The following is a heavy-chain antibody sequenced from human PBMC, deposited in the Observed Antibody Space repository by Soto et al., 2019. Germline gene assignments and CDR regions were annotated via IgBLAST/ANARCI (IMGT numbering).Heavy chain of an antibody. D-gene: IGHD2-2*01. Sequence: ASVKVSCKASGGTFSSYAISWVRQAPGQGLEWMGGIIPILGIANYAQKFQGRVTITADKSTSTAYMELSSLRSEDTAVYYCAREGYCSSTSCSYFDYWGQGTLVTVSS. V-gene: IGHV1-69*10. CDR3: AREGYCSSTSCSYFDY. J-gene: IGHJ4*02. CDR2: IIPILGIA. CDR1: GGTFSSYA.